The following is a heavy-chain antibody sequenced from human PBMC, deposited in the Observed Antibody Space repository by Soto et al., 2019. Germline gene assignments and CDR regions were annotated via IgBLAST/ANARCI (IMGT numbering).Heavy chain of an antibody. J-gene: IGHJ4*02. CDR3: ARDSTPDYDILTGHDY. Sequence: PGGSLRLSCAASGFTFSSYSMNWVRQAPGKGLEWVSSISSSSSYIYYADSVKGRFTISRDNAKNSLYLQMNSLRAEDTAVYYCARDSTPDYDILTGHDYWGQGT. CDR2: ISSSSSYI. V-gene: IGHV3-21*01. CDR1: GFTFSSYS. D-gene: IGHD3-9*01.